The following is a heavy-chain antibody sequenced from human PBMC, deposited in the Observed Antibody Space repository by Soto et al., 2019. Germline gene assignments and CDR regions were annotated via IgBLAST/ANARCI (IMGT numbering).Heavy chain of an antibody. Sequence: ASVTVSCKASGYTFTSYAMHWVRQAPGQRLEWMGWINAGNGNTKYSQKFQGRVTITRDTSASTAYMELSSLRSEDTAVYYCARLGRSSPTPFDYWGQGTLVTVSS. V-gene: IGHV1-3*01. CDR1: GYTFTSYA. CDR3: ARLGRSSPTPFDY. D-gene: IGHD3-3*01. J-gene: IGHJ4*02. CDR2: INAGNGNT.